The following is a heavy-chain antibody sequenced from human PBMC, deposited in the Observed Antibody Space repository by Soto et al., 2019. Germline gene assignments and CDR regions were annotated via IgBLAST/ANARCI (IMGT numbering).Heavy chain of an antibody. CDR2: IYPGDSDT. CDR1: GYSFTNYW. D-gene: IGHD1-7*01. Sequence: PGESLKISCKGSGYSFTNYWIGWVRQMPGKGLEWMGIIYPGDSDTRYSPSFQGQVTISADKSISTAYLQWSSLKASGTAMYYCARRIQTATRSFEFDYWGQGTLVTVSS. J-gene: IGHJ4*02. CDR3: ARRIQTATRSFEFDY. V-gene: IGHV5-51*01.